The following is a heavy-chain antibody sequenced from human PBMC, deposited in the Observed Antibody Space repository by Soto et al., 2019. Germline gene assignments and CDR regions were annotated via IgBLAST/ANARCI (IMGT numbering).Heavy chain of an antibody. D-gene: IGHD5-18*01. CDR3: ATVDTAEGDAFDI. CDR1: GYTFTGYY. V-gene: IGHV1-2*02. CDR2: INPTSGGT. J-gene: IGHJ3*02. Sequence: QVQLVQSGAEVKKPGASVKVSCKASGYTFTGYYMHWVRQAPGQGLEWMGWINPTSGGTNYAQKFQGRVTMTRDTSISTAYMELSRLRSDDTAVYYCATVDTAEGDAFDIWGQGTMVTVSS.